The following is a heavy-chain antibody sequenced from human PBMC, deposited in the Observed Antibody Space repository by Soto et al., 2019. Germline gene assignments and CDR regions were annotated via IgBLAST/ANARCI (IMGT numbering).Heavy chain of an antibody. Sequence: LRLSCAASVFTFSSYGIHWVRQAPGKGLEWVTGILYDGSDKYYADSVKGRFTIYRENSKNTLYLQMNSLRTEDSAVYYCAKAGGGFGDCVQHGGQGTTVSVSS. J-gene: IGHJ4*02. D-gene: IGHD3-10*01. CDR1: VFTFSSYG. V-gene: IGHV3-30*18. CDR2: ILYDGSDK. CDR3: AKAGGGFGDCVQH.